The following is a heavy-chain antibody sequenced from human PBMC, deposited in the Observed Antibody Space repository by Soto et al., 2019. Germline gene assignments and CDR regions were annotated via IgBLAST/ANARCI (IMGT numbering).Heavy chain of an antibody. Sequence: QLQLQGSGPGLVKPSETLSLTCTVSGGSISSSSYYWGWIRQPPGKGLEWIGSIYYSGSTYYNPSPKSRVTISVDTSKNQFSRKLSSVTAADTAVYYCARHLAAAGYYYYYYMDVWGKGTTVTVSS. J-gene: IGHJ6*03. CDR3: ARHLAAAGYYYYYYMDV. V-gene: IGHV4-39*01. CDR1: GGSISSSSYY. D-gene: IGHD6-13*01. CDR2: IYYSGST.